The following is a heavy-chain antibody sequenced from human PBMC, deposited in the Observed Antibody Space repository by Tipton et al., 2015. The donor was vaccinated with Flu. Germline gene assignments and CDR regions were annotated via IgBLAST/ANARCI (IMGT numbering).Heavy chain of an antibody. CDR2: IYSSGST. CDR3: ARFSVRGESDY. CDR1: GRSINSYY. D-gene: IGHD3-10*01. V-gene: IGHV4-4*07. J-gene: IGHJ4*02. Sequence: TLSLTCTVSGRSINSYYWSWIRQPAGKGLEWIGRIYSSGSTNYNPTLKSRVTMLVDTSKNQFSLKMSSVTAADTAVYYCARFSVRGESDYWGQGTLVTVSS.